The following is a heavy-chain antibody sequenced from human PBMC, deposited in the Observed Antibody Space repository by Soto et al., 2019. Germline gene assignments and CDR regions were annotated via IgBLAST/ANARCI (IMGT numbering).Heavy chain of an antibody. V-gene: IGHV1-18*01. CDR3: ARDSPRVDY. J-gene: IGHJ4*02. Sequence: QVQLVQSGAEVKKPGASVKVSCKASGYTFASYAFSWVRQAPGQGLEWMGWISAYNGNTKYAEKLQGRVTMTTDTSTSTAYRELRSLTSDDTAVYYCARDSPRVDYWGQGTLVTGSS. CDR2: ISAYNGNT. CDR1: GYTFASYA.